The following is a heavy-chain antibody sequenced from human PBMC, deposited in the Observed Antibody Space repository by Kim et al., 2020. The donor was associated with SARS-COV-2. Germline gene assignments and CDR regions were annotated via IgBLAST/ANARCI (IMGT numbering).Heavy chain of an antibody. CDR2: IYYSGST. Sequence: SETLSLTCTVSGGSISSGDYYWSWIRQPPGKGLEWIGYIYYSGSTYYNPSLKSRVTISVDTSKNQFSLKLSSVTAADTAVYYCARGKLDSSSDGRGAFDIWGQGTMVTVSS. CDR1: GGSISSGDYY. D-gene: IGHD6-6*01. CDR3: ARGKLDSSSDGRGAFDI. V-gene: IGHV4-30-4*01. J-gene: IGHJ3*02.